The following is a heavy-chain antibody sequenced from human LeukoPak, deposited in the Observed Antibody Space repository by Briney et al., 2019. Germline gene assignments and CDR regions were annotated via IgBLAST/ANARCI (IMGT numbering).Heavy chain of an antibody. CDR3: ARGTDSDY. D-gene: IGHD2-2*01. CDR2: IYDSGST. J-gene: IGHJ4*02. V-gene: IGHV4-59*01. CDR1: GYSISSNY. Sequence: SGTLSLTCTVSGYSISSNYWSWIRQSPGKGLEWIGYIYDSGSTNYNPSLKSRVTILADRSKNQFSLKLNSVTAADTAVYYCARGTDSDYWGQGTLVTVSS.